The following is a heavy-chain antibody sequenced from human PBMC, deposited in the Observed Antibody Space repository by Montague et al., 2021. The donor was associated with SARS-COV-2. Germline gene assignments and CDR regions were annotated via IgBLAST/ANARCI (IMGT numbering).Heavy chain of an antibody. CDR3: ARGGGSGGQRANHFDY. Sequence: TLSLTCTVSGGSISSGSYYWSWIRQPAGKGLEWIGRIYISGTTNYNPSLKSRVTLSVDTSKNQFSLKLSSVTAADPAVYYCARGGGSGGQRANHFDYWGQGTLVTVSS. J-gene: IGHJ4*02. D-gene: IGHD2-15*01. CDR1: GGSISSGSYY. CDR2: IYISGTT. V-gene: IGHV4-61*02.